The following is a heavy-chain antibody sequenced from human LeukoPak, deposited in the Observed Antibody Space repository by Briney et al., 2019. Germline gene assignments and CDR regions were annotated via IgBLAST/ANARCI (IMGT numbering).Heavy chain of an antibody. J-gene: IGHJ3*02. V-gene: IGHV1-2*02. CDR1: GYTFTGYY. CDR2: INPNSGGT. CDR3: AREPTDIAVAHDAFDI. Sequence: GASVKVSCKASGYTFTGYYMHWVRQAPGQGLEWMGWINPNSGGTNYAQKFQGRVTMTRDTSFSTAYVELNGLRFDDTAVYYCAREPTDIAVAHDAFDIWGQGTVVTVSS. D-gene: IGHD6-19*01.